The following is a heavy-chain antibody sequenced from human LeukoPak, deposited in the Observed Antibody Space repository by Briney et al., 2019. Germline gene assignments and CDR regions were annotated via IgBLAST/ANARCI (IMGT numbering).Heavy chain of an antibody. Sequence: GRSLRLSCAASGFTFSNYAMHWVRQAPGKGREWVVVISYDGSSKYYADFVKGRFTVSRDNSKNTLYLQLNRLREEDTAVYYCARAEYSASWFGYFQYWGQGTLLPVPS. V-gene: IGHV3-30-3*01. CDR1: GFTFSNYA. J-gene: IGHJ1*01. D-gene: IGHD2-2*01. CDR3: ARAEYSASWFGYFQY. CDR2: ISYDGSSK.